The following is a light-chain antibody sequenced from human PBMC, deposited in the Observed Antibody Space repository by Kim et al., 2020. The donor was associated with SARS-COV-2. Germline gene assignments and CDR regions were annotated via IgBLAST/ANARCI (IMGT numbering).Light chain of an antibody. CDR1: SGSIDDSY. CDR3: QSYNRDNVV. J-gene: IGLJ2*01. V-gene: IGLV6-57*04. Sequence: NFMLTQPHSVSESPGKTVTISCTRSSGSIDDSYVEWYQQRPGGVPTAVIYEDDQRPSGVSDRFSGSIDNSSNSASLAISRLRTEDEADYYCQSYNRDNVVFGGGTQLTVL. CDR2: EDD.